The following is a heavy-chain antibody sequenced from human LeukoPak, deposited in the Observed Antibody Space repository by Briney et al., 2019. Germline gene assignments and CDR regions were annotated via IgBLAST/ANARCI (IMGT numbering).Heavy chain of an antibody. CDR2: FNPSGGST. V-gene: IGHV1-46*01. CDR3: ARGGSSMAYSGSYFARY. J-gene: IGHJ4*02. CDR1: GYTFTSYY. D-gene: IGHD1-26*01. Sequence: ASVKVSCKASGYTFTSYYMHWVRQAPGQGLEWMGIFNPSGGSTSYAQKFQGRVTMTRDMSTSTVYMELSSLRSEDTAVYYCARGGSSMAYSGSYFARYWGQGTLVTVSS.